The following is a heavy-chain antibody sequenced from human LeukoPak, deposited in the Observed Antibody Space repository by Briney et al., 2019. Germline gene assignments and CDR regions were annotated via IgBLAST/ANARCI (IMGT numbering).Heavy chain of an antibody. D-gene: IGHD3-3*01. CDR2: ISGSGGST. CDR1: GFTFSSYW. J-gene: IGHJ4*02. CDR3: AKDGDYWSGYYDY. Sequence: PGGSLRLSCAASGFTFSSYWMHWVRQAPGKGLVWVSAISGSGGSTYYADSVKGRFTISRDNSKNTLYLQMNSLRAEDTAVYYCAKDGDYWSGYYDYWGQGTLVTVSS. V-gene: IGHV3-23*01.